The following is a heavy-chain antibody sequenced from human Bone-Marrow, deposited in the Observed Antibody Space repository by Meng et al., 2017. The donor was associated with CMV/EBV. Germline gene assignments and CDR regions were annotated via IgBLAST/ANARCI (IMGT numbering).Heavy chain of an antibody. V-gene: IGHV4-61*01. CDR3: ARMVPLGGMDV. D-gene: IGHD3-10*01. CDR1: GGSVSSGSYY. J-gene: IGHJ6*01. CDR2: IYYSGST. Sequence: GSLRLSCTVSGGSVSSGSYYWSWIRQPPGKGLEWIGYIYYSGSTNYNPSLKSRVTISVDTSKNQFSLKLSSVTAADTAVYYCARMVPLGGMDVWGQGTTVTFSS.